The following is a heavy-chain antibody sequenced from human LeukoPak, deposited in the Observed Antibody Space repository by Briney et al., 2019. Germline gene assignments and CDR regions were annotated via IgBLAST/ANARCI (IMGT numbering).Heavy chain of an antibody. D-gene: IGHD3-10*01. J-gene: IGHJ4*02. V-gene: IGHV3-23*01. CDR3: AKAGRPWFGELLSGFDY. CDR2: ISGSGGST. Sequence: GESLRLSCAASGFTFSSYAMSWVCQAPGKGLEWVSAISGSGGSTYYADSVKGRFTISRDNSKNTLYLQMNSLRAEDTAVYYCAKAGRPWFGELLSGFDYWGQGTLVTVSS. CDR1: GFTFSSYA.